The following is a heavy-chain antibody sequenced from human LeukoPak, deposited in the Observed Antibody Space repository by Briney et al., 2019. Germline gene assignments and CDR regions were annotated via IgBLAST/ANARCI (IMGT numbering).Heavy chain of an antibody. CDR3: AKAHCSSTSCSRADN. J-gene: IGHJ4*02. D-gene: IGHD2-2*01. Sequence: GGSLRLSCAASGFTFTRNAMAWVRQAPGKGLEWFSAIDGSGGTTFYADSVKGRVTISRVQSTNTVYLQMNSLRADDTAVYYCAKAHCSSTSCSRADNWGQGTLVTVSS. CDR2: IDGSGGTT. CDR1: GFTFTRNA. V-gene: IGHV3-23*01.